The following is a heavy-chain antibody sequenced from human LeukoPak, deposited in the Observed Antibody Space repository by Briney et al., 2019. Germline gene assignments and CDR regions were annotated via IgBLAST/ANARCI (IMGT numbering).Heavy chain of an antibody. Sequence: GGSLRLSCAASGFTFSSYEMNWVRQAPGKGLEWVSYISSSGSTIYYADSVKGRFIISRDNAKNSLYLQMNSLRAEDTAVYYCAFWSGYYTDDYWGQGTLVTVSS. CDR1: GFTFSSYE. D-gene: IGHD3-3*01. CDR2: ISSSGSTI. J-gene: IGHJ4*02. CDR3: AFWSGYYTDDY. V-gene: IGHV3-48*03.